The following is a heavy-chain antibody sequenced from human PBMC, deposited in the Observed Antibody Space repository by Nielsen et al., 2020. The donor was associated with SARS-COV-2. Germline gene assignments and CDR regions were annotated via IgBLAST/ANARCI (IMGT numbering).Heavy chain of an antibody. CDR2: INTNTGNP. CDR3: ARAAPGSSWYYYGMDV. CDR1: VYTFTSYA. Sequence: SVNVSCMASVYTFTSYAMNWLRQAPGQGGEWMGWINTNTGNPTYAQGFTGRFVFSLDTSVSTAYLQISSLKAEDTAVYYCARAAPGSSWYYYGMDVWGQGTTVTVSS. J-gene: IGHJ6*02. D-gene: IGHD6-13*01. V-gene: IGHV7-4-1*02.